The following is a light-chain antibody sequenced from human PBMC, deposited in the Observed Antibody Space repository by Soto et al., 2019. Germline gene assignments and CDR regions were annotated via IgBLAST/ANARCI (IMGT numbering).Light chain of an antibody. CDR2: GAS. V-gene: IGKV3D-15*01. CDR3: HQYDTAPRT. CDR1: QYVSNK. Sequence: EIVMTQSPATLSVSPGETATLSCRASQYVSNKVAWYQQKPGQAPSLLILGASTRATGIPDRFSGSGSGTDFTLTISRLEPEDFAVYYCHQYDTAPRTFGQGSKVDI. J-gene: IGKJ1*01.